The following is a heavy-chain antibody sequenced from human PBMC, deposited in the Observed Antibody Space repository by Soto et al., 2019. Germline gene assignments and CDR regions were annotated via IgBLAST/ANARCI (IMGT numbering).Heavy chain of an antibody. V-gene: IGHV1-18*01. J-gene: IGHJ5*02. CDR1: GYTFTSYG. D-gene: IGHD6-13*01. CDR2: ISAYNGNT. CDR3: ARDVAAAGINWFDP. Sequence: ASVKVSCKASGYTFTSYGISWVRQAPGQGLEWMGWISAYNGNTNYAQKLQGRVTMTTDTSTSTAYMELRSLGSDDTAVYYCARDVAAAGINWFDPWGQGTLVTVSS.